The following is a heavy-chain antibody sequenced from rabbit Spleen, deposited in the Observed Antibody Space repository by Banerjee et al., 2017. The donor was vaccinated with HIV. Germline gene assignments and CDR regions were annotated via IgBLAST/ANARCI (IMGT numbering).Heavy chain of an antibody. CDR2: IYIGGGNT. Sequence: QEQLEESGGGLVKPEGSLTLTCTASGFSFSRYYYMCWVRQAPGKGLEWIACIYIGGGNTYYASWAKGRFTNSKTSTTVDLKMTSLTAADTATYFCARTADYHSYDLWGPGTLVTVS. CDR1: GFSFSRYYY. D-gene: IGHD2-1*01. CDR3: ARTADYHSYDL. J-gene: IGHJ4*01. V-gene: IGHV1S45*01.